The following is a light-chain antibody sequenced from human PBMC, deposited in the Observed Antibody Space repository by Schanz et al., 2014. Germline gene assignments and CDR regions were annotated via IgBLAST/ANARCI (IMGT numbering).Light chain of an antibody. CDR1: SSDVGAYNL. V-gene: IGLV2-8*01. CDR3: SSYAGSDNLI. J-gene: IGLJ2*01. Sequence: QSALTQPPSASGSPGQSVTISCTGTSSDVGAYNLVSWFQQHPGKVPKLVIYDVSHRPSGVSNRFSGSKSGNTASLTISGLQAEDEADYYCSSYAGSDNLIFGGGTKLTVL. CDR2: DVS.